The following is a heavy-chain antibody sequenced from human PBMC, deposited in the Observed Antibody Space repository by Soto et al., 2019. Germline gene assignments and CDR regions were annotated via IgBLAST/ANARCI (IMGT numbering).Heavy chain of an antibody. CDR1: GYSFTSYW. V-gene: IGHV5-10-1*01. J-gene: IGHJ6*02. CDR2: IDPSDSYT. Sequence: PGESLKISCNGSGYSFTSYWISWVRQMPGKGLEWMGRIDPSDSYTNYSPSFQGHVTISADKSISTAYLQWSSLKASDTAMYYCAIQTVYDILTGYRDYYYYYGMDVWGQGTTVTVSS. CDR3: AIQTVYDILTGYRDYYYYYGMDV. D-gene: IGHD3-9*01.